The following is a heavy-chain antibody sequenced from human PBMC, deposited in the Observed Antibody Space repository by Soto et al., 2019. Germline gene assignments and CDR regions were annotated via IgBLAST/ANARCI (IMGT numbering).Heavy chain of an antibody. Sequence: QVQLVESGGGVVQPGRSLRLSCAASGFTFSSYAMHWVRQAPGKGLEWVAVISYDGSNKYYADSVKGRFTISRDNSKNTLYLQMNSLRAEDTAVYYCARDHANCSGGSCSYDYWGQGTLVTVSS. CDR2: ISYDGSNK. D-gene: IGHD2-15*01. CDR1: GFTFSSYA. J-gene: IGHJ4*02. V-gene: IGHV3-30-3*01. CDR3: ARDHANCSGGSCSYDY.